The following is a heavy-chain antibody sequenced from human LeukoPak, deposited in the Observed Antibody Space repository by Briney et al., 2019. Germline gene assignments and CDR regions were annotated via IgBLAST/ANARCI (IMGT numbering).Heavy chain of an antibody. V-gene: IGHV4-4*07. Sequence: KPSETLSLTCTVSGGSISSYYWSWIRQPAGKGLEWIGRIYTSGSTNYNPSLKSRVTISIDTPKNQFSLKLNSVTAADTAVYYCARDRGYSYAFDYWGQGTLVTVSS. J-gene: IGHJ4*02. CDR1: GGSISSYY. CDR2: IYTSGST. CDR3: ARDRGYSYAFDY. D-gene: IGHD5-18*01.